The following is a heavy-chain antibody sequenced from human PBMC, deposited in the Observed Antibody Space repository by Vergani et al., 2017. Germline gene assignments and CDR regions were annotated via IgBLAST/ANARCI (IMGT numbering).Heavy chain of an antibody. J-gene: IGHJ5*02. Sequence: QVQLQESGPGLVKPSQTLSLTCTVSGASMSSVGYYWTWIRQSAGKRLEWIGDILDSGTANYNPSFQGRVSMSVATSKNQFSLTLSSVNAKDTAVYYCALGSRAEGYSGVDPLGQGNRVTVFS. CDR3: ALGSRAEGYSGVDP. CDR1: GASMSSVGYY. CDR2: ILDSGTA. D-gene: IGHD6-6*01. V-gene: IGHV4-61*02.